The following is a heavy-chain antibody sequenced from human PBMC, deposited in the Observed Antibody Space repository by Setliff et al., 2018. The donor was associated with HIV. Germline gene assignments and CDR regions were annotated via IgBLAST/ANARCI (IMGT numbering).Heavy chain of an antibody. Sequence: SETLSLTCTVPGGSINRSNYYWGWIRQPPGKGLEWIGTISYTGSTYYDPSLKSRITISLDTSKNQFFLKLSSVTAPDTAIYYCARQTWEYYDTLTGYYRSPKNFDSWGQGTLVTVSS. CDR2: ISYTGST. D-gene: IGHD3-9*01. V-gene: IGHV4-39*01. CDR1: GGSINRSNYY. J-gene: IGHJ4*02. CDR3: ARQTWEYYDTLTGYYRSPKNFDS.